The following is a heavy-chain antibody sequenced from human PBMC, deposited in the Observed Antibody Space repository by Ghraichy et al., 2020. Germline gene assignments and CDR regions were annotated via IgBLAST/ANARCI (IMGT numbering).Heavy chain of an antibody. J-gene: IGHJ6*02. CDR3: ARDTRYYDFWSGYYPYYYYGMDV. V-gene: IGHV4-4*07. D-gene: IGHD3-3*01. Sequence: SETLSLTCTVSGGSISSYYWSWIRQPAGKGLEWIGRIYTSGSTNYNPSLKSRVTMSVDTSKNQFSLKLSSVTAADTAVYYCARDTRYYDFWSGYYPYYYYGMDVWGQGTTVTVSS. CDR2: IYTSGST. CDR1: GGSISSYY.